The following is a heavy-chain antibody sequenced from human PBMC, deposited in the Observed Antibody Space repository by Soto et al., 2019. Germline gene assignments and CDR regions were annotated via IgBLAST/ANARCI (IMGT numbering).Heavy chain of an antibody. CDR2: ISYDGSNK. V-gene: IGHV3-30-3*01. D-gene: IGHD3-22*01. Sequence: PGGSLRLSCAASGFTFSSYAMHWVRQAPGKGLEWVAVISYDGSNKYYADSVKGRFTISRDNSKNTLYLQMNSLRAEDTAVYYCARDRSDSSGYYYYIFDYWGQGTLVTVSS. CDR1: GFTFSSYA. CDR3: ARDRSDSSGYYYYIFDY. J-gene: IGHJ4*02.